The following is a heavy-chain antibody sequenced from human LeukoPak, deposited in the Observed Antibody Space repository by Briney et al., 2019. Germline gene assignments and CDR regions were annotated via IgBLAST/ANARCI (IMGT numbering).Heavy chain of an antibody. D-gene: IGHD6-19*01. CDR1: GGSISSYY. Sequence: PSETLSLTCTVSGGSISSYYWSWIRQPPGKGLEWIGYIYYSGSTSYNPSLKSRVTISVDTSKSQFSLKLSSVTAADTAVYYCARGGFSSGFYYIDYWGQGTLVTVSS. J-gene: IGHJ4*02. CDR3: ARGGFSSGFYYIDY. CDR2: IYYSGST. V-gene: IGHV4-59*08.